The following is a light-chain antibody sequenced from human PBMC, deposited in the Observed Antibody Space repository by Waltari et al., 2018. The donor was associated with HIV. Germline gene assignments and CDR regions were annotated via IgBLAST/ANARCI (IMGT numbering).Light chain of an antibody. CDR1: ALLDQF. CDR2: RSR. CDR3: LSADGRGVRKF. Sequence: YELTQPPSVSVSPGQTARITPSGNALLDQFGHWYPHKLGQAPVLVIFRSRERSSQVPARFSASKSGTTFTLTISGVQAEDEADYVCLSADGRGVRKFFGGGTRLTVL. J-gene: IGLJ2*01. V-gene: IGLV3-25*03.